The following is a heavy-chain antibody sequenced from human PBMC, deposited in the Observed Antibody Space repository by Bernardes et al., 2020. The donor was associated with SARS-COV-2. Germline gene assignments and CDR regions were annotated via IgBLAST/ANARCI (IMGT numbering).Heavy chain of an antibody. CDR2: INTKGHT. J-gene: IGHJ6*03. D-gene: IGHD3-10*01. CDR1: NDSISNYQ. Sequence: SETLSLTCTVSNDSISNYQGTWVRQRAGKGLDWIGRINTKGHTYYNPSLKSRVSMSIDTSQNQFSLKLSSVTAADTAVYYCARAPSGYQLGGGHYYFYYMDVWGKGTTVTVSS. CDR3: ARAPSGYQLGGGHYYFYYMDV. V-gene: IGHV4-4*07.